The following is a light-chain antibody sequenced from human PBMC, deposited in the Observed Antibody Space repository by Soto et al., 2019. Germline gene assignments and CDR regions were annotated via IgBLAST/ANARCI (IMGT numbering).Light chain of an antibody. CDR2: DVN. CDR3: ISYAGIDILV. CDR1: SSDIGAYDY. V-gene: IGLV2-8*01. Sequence: QSALTQPPSASGSPGQSVTISCTGTSSDIGAYDYVSWFQQHPGKAPKLIIYDVNKRPSGVPDRFSASKSGTTASLTVSGLPAEDEADYYCISYAGIDILVFGGGTKLTVL. J-gene: IGLJ2*01.